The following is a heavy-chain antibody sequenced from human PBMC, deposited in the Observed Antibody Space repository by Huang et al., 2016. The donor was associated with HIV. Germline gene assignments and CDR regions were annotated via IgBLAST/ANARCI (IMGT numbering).Heavy chain of an antibody. CDR1: GLTVSTSY. J-gene: IGHJ6*02. D-gene: IGHD3-10*01. CDR3: ARVNYYGSGPYYKWAPYHNYGMDV. Sequence: EVQLVESGGGLIQPGGSLGLSCAASGLTVSTSYMSWVRQAPGKGLEWVSIIYGGGDTYYADSVKGRFTISRDRSKNTLYLQMNSLRAEDTAVYHCARVNYYGSGPYYKWAPYHNYGMDVWGQGTTVTVSS. V-gene: IGHV3-53*01. CDR2: IYGGGDT.